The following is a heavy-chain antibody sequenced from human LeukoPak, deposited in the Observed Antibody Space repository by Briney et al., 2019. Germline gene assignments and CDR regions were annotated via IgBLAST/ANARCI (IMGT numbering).Heavy chain of an antibody. CDR1: GGTFSRYT. Sequence: SVKVSCKASGGTFSRYTISWVRQAPGQGLEWMGRIIPIFGTANYAQKFQGRVTITTDESTSTAYMELSSLRSEDTAVYYCARDLGPEDWFDPWGQGTLVTVSS. J-gene: IGHJ5*02. V-gene: IGHV1-69*05. CDR2: IIPIFGTA. CDR3: ARDLGPEDWFDP.